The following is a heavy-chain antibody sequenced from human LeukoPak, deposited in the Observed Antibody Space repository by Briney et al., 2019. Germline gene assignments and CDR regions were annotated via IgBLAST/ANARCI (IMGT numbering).Heavy chain of an antibody. CDR3: ARRRVGATTGYYYYYGMDV. D-gene: IGHD1-26*01. CDR2: INHSGST. V-gene: IGHV4-34*01. CDR1: GGSFSGYY. Sequence: SETLSLTCAVYGGSFSGYYWSWIRQPPGKGLEWIGEINHSGSTYYNPSLKSRVTISVDTSKNQFSLKLSSVTAADTAVYYCARRRVGATTGYYYYYGMDVWGQGTTVTVSS. J-gene: IGHJ6*02.